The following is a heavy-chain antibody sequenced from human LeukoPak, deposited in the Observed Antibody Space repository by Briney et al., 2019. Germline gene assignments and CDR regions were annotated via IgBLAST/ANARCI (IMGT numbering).Heavy chain of an antibody. CDR3: ARHPSLHSHGWVAFDY. D-gene: IGHD5-18*01. V-gene: IGHV4-59*08. J-gene: IGHJ4*02. Sequence: SETLSLTCTVSGGSISSYYWSWIRQPPGKGLEWIGYIYYSGSTNYNPSLKSRVTISVDTSKNQFSLKLSSVTAADTAVYYCARHPSLHSHGWVAFDYWGQGTLVTVSS. CDR2: IYYSGST. CDR1: GGSISSYY.